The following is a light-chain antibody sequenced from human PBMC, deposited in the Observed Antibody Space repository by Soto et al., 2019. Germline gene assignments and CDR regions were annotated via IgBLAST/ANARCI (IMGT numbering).Light chain of an antibody. CDR3: QQYNSYPWT. CDR1: QSISSW. V-gene: IGKV1-5*03. J-gene: IGKJ1*01. Sequence: DIQMTQSPSTLSASVGDRVTLTCRASQSISSWLAWYQQKPGKAPNLLIYKASSLESGVPARFSGSGSGTEFTLTISSLQPDDFATYYCQQYNSYPWTFGQGTKVEIK. CDR2: KAS.